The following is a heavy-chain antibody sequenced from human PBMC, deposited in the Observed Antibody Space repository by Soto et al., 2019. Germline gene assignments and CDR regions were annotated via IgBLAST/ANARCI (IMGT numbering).Heavy chain of an antibody. V-gene: IGHV3-33*01. J-gene: IGHJ4*02. CDR3: ARDAEPSSGYSSFLFDY. D-gene: IGHD3-22*01. CDR2: IWYDGSNK. Sequence: QVQLVESGGGVVQPGRSLRLSCAASGFTFSSYGMHWVRQAPGKGLEWVAVIWYDGSNKYYADSVKGRFTISRDNSKNTLYLQMNSLRAEDTAVYYCARDAEPSSGYSSFLFDYWGQGTLVTVSS. CDR1: GFTFSSYG.